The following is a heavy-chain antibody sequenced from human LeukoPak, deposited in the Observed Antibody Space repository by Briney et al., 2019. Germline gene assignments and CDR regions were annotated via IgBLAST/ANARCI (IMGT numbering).Heavy chain of an antibody. CDR1: EFTFSRYG. Sequence: GGSLRLSCAASEFTFSRYGMHWVRQAPGKGLEWVAVISYDGSYKNYADSVKGRFTISRDNSKNTLYLQMNSVRPEDTAVYYCATPTIVGRTPVDYWGQGTLVTVSS. CDR3: ATPTIVGRTPVDY. V-gene: IGHV3-30*03. CDR2: ISYDGSYK. J-gene: IGHJ4*02. D-gene: IGHD1-26*01.